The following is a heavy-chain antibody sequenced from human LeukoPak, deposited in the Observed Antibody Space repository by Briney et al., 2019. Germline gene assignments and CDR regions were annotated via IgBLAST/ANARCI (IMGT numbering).Heavy chain of an antibody. CDR2: MNPNRGNT. J-gene: IGHJ4*02. D-gene: IGHD2-2*01. Sequence: ASVKVSCKASGYTFTSYDINWVRQATGQGLEWVGWMNPNRGNTGYAQKFQGRVTITRNTSISTAYMELSSLRSEDTAVYYCARGTRDCSSTSCLYYFDYWGQGTLVTVSS. V-gene: IGHV1-8*03. CDR3: ARGTRDCSSTSCLYYFDY. CDR1: GYTFTSYD.